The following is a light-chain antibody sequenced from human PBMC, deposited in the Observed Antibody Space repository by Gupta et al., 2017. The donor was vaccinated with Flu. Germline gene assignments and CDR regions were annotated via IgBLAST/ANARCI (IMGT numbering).Light chain of an antibody. V-gene: IGLV1-51*02. CDR1: RSNIGYNY. Sequence: QSVLTQPPSVSAAPGQRVTISCSGSRSNIGYNYVSWYQQLPGTVPKLLIYEDNNRPSGISGRFSGSKSGTSATLDITGVQTGDEADYYCGTWDTSLSALLFGTGTRVTVL. J-gene: IGLJ1*01. CDR2: EDN. CDR3: GTWDTSLSALL.